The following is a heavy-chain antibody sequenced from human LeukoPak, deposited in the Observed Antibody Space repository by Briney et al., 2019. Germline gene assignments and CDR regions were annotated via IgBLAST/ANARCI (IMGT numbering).Heavy chain of an antibody. CDR3: ARDLLSNGGDGDAFDI. CDR1: GYSISSGYY. Sequence: SETLSLTCTVSGYSISSGYYWGWILQPAGKGLEWIVSIYHSGSTYYNPSLKSRVTISVDTSKNQFSLKLSSVTAADTAVYYCARDLLSNGGDGDAFDIWGQGTMVTVSS. CDR2: IYHSGST. V-gene: IGHV4-38-2*02. J-gene: IGHJ3*02. D-gene: IGHD2-21*02.